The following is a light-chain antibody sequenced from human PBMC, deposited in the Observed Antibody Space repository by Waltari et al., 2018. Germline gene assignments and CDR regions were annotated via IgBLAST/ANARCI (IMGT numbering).Light chain of an antibody. CDR1: QSVLYTANNTNY. Sequence: DIVMTQSPDSLAVSLGERATINCKSSQSVLYTANNTNYLAWYQQKPGQPPKLLIYWASTRESGVPDRFSGSGSGTDFTLTISSLQAEDVAVYYCQQYYSTPRGTFGQGTKLEIK. J-gene: IGKJ2*01. CDR3: QQYYSTPRGT. V-gene: IGKV4-1*01. CDR2: WAS.